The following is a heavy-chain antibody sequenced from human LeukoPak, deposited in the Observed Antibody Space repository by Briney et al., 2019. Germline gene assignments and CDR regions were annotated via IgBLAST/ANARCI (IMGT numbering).Heavy chain of an antibody. J-gene: IGHJ4*02. CDR3: AHTKVFTSYHVAPLDY. CDR1: GFSLSTSGVG. V-gene: IGHV2-5*02. D-gene: IGHD2-21*01. Sequence: SGPTLVKPTQTLTLTCTFSGFSLSTSGVGVGWIRQPPGKALEWLALIYWDDDKRYSPSLKSRLTITKDTSKNQVVLTMTNMDPVDTATYYCAHTKVFTSYHVAPLDYWGQGTLVTVSS. CDR2: IYWDDDK.